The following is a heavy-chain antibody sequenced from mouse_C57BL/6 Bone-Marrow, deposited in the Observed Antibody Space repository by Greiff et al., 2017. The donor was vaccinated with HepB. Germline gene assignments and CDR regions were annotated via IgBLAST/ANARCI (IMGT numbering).Heavy chain of an antibody. CDR2: IYPGDGDT. Sequence: QVQLQQSGPELVKPGASVKISCKASGYAFSSSWMNWVKQRPGKGLEWIGRIYPGDGDTNYNGKFKGKATLTADKSSSTAYMQLSSLTSEDSAVYFCARRTVVARNYAMDYWGQGTSVTVSS. J-gene: IGHJ4*01. V-gene: IGHV1-82*01. D-gene: IGHD1-1*01. CDR3: ARRTVVARNYAMDY. CDR1: GYAFSSSW.